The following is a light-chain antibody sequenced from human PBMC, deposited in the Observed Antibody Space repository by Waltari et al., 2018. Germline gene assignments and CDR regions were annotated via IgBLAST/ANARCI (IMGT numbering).Light chain of an antibody. Sequence: QSALTQPASVSGSPGQPIPISCTGTSSDLGSYNIVSWYQQHPGNAPKLMMYEGSKRPSGVSNRFSGSKSGNTASLTISGLQAEDEADYYCCSYAGSSTWVFGGGTKLTVL. CDR1: SSDLGSYNI. CDR2: EGS. CDR3: CSYAGSSTWV. V-gene: IGLV2-23*01. J-gene: IGLJ3*02.